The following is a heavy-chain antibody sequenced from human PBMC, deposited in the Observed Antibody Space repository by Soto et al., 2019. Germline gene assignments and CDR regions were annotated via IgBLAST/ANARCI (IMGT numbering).Heavy chain of an antibody. CDR2: ISSSSSTI. J-gene: IGHJ3*02. D-gene: IGHD2-15*01. CDR3: ARDRLQDIVVVVAASDAFDI. V-gene: IGHV3-48*01. CDR1: GFTFSSYS. Sequence: EVQLVESGGGLVQPGGSLRLSCAASGFTFSSYSMNWVRQAPGKGLEWVSYISSSSSTIYYADSVKGRFTISRDNAKNSLYLQMNSRRAEETAVYYCARDRLQDIVVVVAASDAFDIWGRGTMVTVSS.